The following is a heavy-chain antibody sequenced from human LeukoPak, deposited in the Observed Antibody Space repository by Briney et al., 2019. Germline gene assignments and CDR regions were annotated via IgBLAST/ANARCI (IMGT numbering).Heavy chain of an antibody. Sequence: PSETLSLTCAVYGGSFSGYYWSWIRQPPGKGLEWIGEINHSGSTNYNPSLKSRVTISVDTSKIQFSLKLSSATAADTAVYYCAARPVVPAALGTWIDYWGQGTLVTVSS. CDR3: AARPVVPAALGTWIDY. J-gene: IGHJ4*02. CDR1: GGSFSGYY. D-gene: IGHD2-2*01. CDR2: INHSGST. V-gene: IGHV4-34*01.